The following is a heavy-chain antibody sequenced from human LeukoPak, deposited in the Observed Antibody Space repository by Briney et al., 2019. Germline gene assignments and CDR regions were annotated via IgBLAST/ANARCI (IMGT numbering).Heavy chain of an antibody. J-gene: IGHJ5*02. CDR3: ARVGLEQWLPAADWFDP. V-gene: IGHV4-59*01. D-gene: IGHD6-19*01. CDR2: IYYSGST. CDR1: GGSISSYY. Sequence: SETLSLTCTVSGGSISSYYWSWIRQPPGKGLEWIGYIYYSGSTNYNPSLKSRVTISVDTSKNQFSLKLSSVTAADTAVYYCARVGLEQWLPAADWFDPWGQGALVTVSS.